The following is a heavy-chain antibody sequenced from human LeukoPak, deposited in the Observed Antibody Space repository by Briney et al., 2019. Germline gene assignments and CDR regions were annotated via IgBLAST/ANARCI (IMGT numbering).Heavy chain of an antibody. J-gene: IGHJ4*02. Sequence: GGSLRLSCAASGFNFEDYTMHWVRHTPGKGLEWVSLINWDGGSTYYADSVKGRFAISRDNNKNSLYLQTTSLRTEDTALYYCTKGSNTWPSLFDYWGQGTLVTVSS. V-gene: IGHV3-43*01. CDR2: INWDGGST. CDR3: TKGSNTWPSLFDY. D-gene: IGHD2-2*02. CDR1: GFNFEDYT.